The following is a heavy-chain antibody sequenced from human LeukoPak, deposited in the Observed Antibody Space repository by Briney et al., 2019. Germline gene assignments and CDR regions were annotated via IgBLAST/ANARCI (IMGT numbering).Heavy chain of an antibody. CDR1: GYSFPTYD. CDR2: ISVNSGST. J-gene: IGHJ1*01. D-gene: IGHD3/OR15-3a*01. V-gene: IGHV1-18*01. CDR3: ARGKKYTGLDF. Sequence: GASVKVSCKASGYSFPTYDINWVRQAPGQGLEWLGWISVNSGSTKNAQNIQGRVTLTTDTSTNTAYMELRGLRSDDTAVYYCARGKKYTGLDFWGLGTLVTVSS.